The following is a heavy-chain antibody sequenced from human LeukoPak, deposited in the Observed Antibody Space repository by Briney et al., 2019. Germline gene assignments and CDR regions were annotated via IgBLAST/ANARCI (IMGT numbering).Heavy chain of an antibody. V-gene: IGHV3-21*01. CDR2: INSSSSYK. J-gene: IGHJ4*02. Sequence: TGGSLRLSCAASGFTVSSYNMNWVRQAPGKGLEWVSSINSSSSYKYYEDSEKGRFTISSDNTTTSLYLQMNSLRDGDEDVYFCARGRLDTMVGGDLPPLHFDYGGAGTLVTVS. D-gene: IGHD3-10*01. CDR1: GFTVSSYN. CDR3: ARGRLDTMVGGDLPPLHFDY.